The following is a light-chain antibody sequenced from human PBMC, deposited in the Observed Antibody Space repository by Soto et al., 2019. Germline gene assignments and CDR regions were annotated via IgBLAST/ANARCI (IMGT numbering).Light chain of an antibody. V-gene: IGKV1-17*01. Sequence: DIQMTQSPSSLSASVGDRVTITCRASQDISNDLGWYQQKPGKAPKRLIYAASSLQSGVPSRFSGSGSGTEFALTISSLQPEDFATYYCLQHNNYLPTFGQGTKVEI. CDR1: QDISND. CDR2: AAS. J-gene: IGKJ1*01. CDR3: LQHNNYLPT.